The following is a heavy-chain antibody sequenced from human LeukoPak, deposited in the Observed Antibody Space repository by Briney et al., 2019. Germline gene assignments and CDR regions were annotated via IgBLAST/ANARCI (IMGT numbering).Heavy chain of an antibody. Sequence: SETLSLTCTVSGGSISSSSYYWGWIRQPPGKGLGWIGTIYYSGSTYYNPSLKSRVTISVDTSKNQFSLKLSSVTAADTAVYYCARGMATRYWGQGTLVTVSS. D-gene: IGHD5-24*01. CDR3: ARGMATRY. CDR2: IYYSGST. V-gene: IGHV4-39*07. CDR1: GGSISSSSYY. J-gene: IGHJ4*02.